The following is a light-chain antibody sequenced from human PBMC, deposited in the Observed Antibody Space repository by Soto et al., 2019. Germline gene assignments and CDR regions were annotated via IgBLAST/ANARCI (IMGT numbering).Light chain of an antibody. CDR1: QGVNRYY. CDR3: QQYSSSPLA. J-gene: IGKJ4*01. CDR2: GAS. V-gene: IGKV3-20*01. Sequence: EILLTPSPGSLYLSLWEIATLPCGASQGVNRYYLAVSQQKPAQPPGLLISGASTRATGIPDRFSGSGSGTDVTLAISSLEPEDFAVYYCQQYSSSPLAFGGGTEVDI.